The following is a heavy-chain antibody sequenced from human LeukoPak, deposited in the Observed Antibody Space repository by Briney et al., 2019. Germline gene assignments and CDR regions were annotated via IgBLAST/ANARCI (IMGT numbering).Heavy chain of an antibody. CDR3: ARDSVVVVPSLGLDP. D-gene: IGHD2-2*01. CDR2: IYYSGST. CDR1: GGSISSSQYF. V-gene: IGHV4-39*07. J-gene: IGHJ5*02. Sequence: PSETLSLTCTVSGGSISSSQYFWGWIRQPPGKGLERIGSIYYSGSTYDNPSLKSRLTMSEDPSKNQFFLNLSSVTDADTAVYYCARDSVVVVPSLGLDPWGQGTLVTVSS.